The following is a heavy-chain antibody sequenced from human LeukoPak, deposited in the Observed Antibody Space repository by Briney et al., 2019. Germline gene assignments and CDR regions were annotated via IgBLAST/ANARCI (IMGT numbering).Heavy chain of an antibody. CDR2: IYSGDST. J-gene: IGHJ4*02. CDR3: ARGQVLGN. Sequence: PGGSLRLSCAASGFAVSSNYMSWVRQAPGKGLEWVSVIYSGDSTYYADSVRGRFTISRDNSENTLYLQMNSLRAEDTAVYYCARGQVLGNWGQGTLVTVSS. CDR1: GFAVSSNY. V-gene: IGHV3-53*01. D-gene: IGHD2/OR15-2a*01.